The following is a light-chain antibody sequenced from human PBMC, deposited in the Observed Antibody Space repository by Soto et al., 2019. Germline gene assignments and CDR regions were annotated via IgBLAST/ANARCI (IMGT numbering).Light chain of an antibody. CDR1: TSNIGVGYE. CDR3: QSYDNSLSGSGV. J-gene: IGLJ3*02. V-gene: IGLV1-40*01. CDR2: GHN. Sequence: QSVLTQPPSVSGAPGQRVTISCTGSTSNIGVGYEVHWYQQLPGTAPKLLVSGHNIRPSGVPDRFSGFKSGASASLVITGLQAEDEADYYCQSYDNSLSGSGVFGGGTKLTVL.